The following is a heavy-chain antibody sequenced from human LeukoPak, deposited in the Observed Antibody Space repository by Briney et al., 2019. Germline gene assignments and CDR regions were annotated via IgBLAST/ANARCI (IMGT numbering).Heavy chain of an antibody. J-gene: IGHJ3*02. CDR3: AKIVGVTDAFDI. D-gene: IGHD3-16*01. CDR2: IYTGGST. Sequence: HAGGSLRLSCAASQFSISYDWMHWVRQAPGKGLEWVSLIYTGGSTYYADSVRGRFTISRDNSKNTLYLQMNRLRDEDTAVYYCAKIVGVTDAFDIWGQGTMVTISS. CDR1: QFSISYDW. V-gene: IGHV3-53*01.